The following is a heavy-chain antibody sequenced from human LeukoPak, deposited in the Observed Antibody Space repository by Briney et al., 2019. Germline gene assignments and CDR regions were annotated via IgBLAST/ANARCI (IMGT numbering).Heavy chain of an antibody. J-gene: IGHJ5*02. V-gene: IGHV1-18*01. D-gene: IGHD3-10*01. Sequence: ASVKVSCTASGYTFTNYGISWVRQAPGQGLEWMGWISPYNDNRNYAQKFQGRVTMTTDTSTSTAYMELRSLRSEDTAVYYCATGRQLLWFGESTSWFDPWGQGTLVTVSS. CDR2: ISPYNDNR. CDR3: ATGRQLLWFGESTSWFDP. CDR1: GYTFTNYG.